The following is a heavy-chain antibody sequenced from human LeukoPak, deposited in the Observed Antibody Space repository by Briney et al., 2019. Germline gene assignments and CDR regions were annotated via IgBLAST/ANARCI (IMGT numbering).Heavy chain of an antibody. CDR2: INHSGST. V-gene: IGHV4-34*01. J-gene: IGHJ5*02. Sequence: SETLSLTCAVYGGSFSGYYWSWIRQPPGKGLEWIGEINHSGSTNYNPSLKSRVTISVDTSKNQFSLKLSSVTAADTAVYYCASFPRYSYGFQFPAVRFDPWGQGTLVTVSS. CDR1: GGSFSGYY. CDR3: ASFPRYSYGFQFPAVRFDP. D-gene: IGHD5-18*01.